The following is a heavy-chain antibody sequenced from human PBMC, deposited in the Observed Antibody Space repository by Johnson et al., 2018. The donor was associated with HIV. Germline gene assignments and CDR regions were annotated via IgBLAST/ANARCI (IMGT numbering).Heavy chain of an antibody. CDR1: RSSFSTYW. J-gene: IGHJ3*02. Sequence: MQLVESGGGLVQPGGSLKLSCAASRSSFSTYWMAWVRQAPGKRLEWLTHIRQDGNEINYADSVKGRFTISRDNAKTSLYLQMNSLRAEDTAVCYCTKERPVLYYDSSGLTGPDAFDIWGQGTMVTVSS. CDR3: TKERPVLYYDSSGLTGPDAFDI. D-gene: IGHD3-22*01. CDR2: IRQDGNEI. V-gene: IGHV3-7*01.